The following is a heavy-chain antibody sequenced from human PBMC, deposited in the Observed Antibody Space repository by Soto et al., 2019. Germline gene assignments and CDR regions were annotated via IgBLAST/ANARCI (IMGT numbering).Heavy chain of an antibody. D-gene: IGHD1-26*01. Sequence: GGSLRLSCAASGFTFDDYTMHWVRQAPGKGLEWVSLISWDGGSTYYADSVKGRFTISRDNSKNSLYLQMNSLRTEDTALYYCAKVKGGRDACSFDYWGKETPVTLS. CDR1: GFTFDDYT. CDR3: AKVKGGRDACSFDY. CDR2: ISWDGGST. J-gene: IGHJ4*02. V-gene: IGHV3-43*01.